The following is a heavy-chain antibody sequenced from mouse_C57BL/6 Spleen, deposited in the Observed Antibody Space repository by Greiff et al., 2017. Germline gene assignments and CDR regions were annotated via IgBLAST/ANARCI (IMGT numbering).Heavy chain of an antibody. V-gene: IGHV14-4*01. CDR2: IDPENGDT. Sequence: EVQLVESGAELVRPGASVKLSCTASGFNIKDDYMHWVKQRPEQGLEWIGWIDPENGDTEYASKFQGKATITADTSSNTAYLQLSSLTSEDTAVYYCTTPLKGYFDYWGQGTTLTVSS. J-gene: IGHJ2*01. CDR3: TTPLKGYFDY. CDR1: GFNIKDDY.